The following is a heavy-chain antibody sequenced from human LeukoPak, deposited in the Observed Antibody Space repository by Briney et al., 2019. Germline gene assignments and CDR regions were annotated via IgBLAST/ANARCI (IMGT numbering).Heavy chain of an antibody. Sequence: SETLSLTCAVYGGSFSGYYWSWIRQPPGKGLEWIGEINHSGSTNYNPSLKSRVTISVDTSKNQFSLKLSSVTAADTAVYYCARDQAGYCSSTSCYRVLDVWGQGTTVTVSS. J-gene: IGHJ6*02. CDR1: GGSFSGYY. V-gene: IGHV4-34*01. CDR2: INHSGST. D-gene: IGHD2-2*03. CDR3: ARDQAGYCSSTSCYRVLDV.